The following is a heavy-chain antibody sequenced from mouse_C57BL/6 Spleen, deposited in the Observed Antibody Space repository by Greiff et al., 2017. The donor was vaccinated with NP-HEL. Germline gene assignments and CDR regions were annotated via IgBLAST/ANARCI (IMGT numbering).Heavy chain of an antibody. CDR1: GYTFTDYY. J-gene: IGHJ4*01. Sequence: VQLQQSGPELVKPGASVKISCKASGYTFTDYYMNWVKQSHGKSLEWIGDINPNNGGTSYNQKFKGKATLTVDKSSSTAYMELRSLTSEDSAVYYCARVDGSSYAMDYWGQGTSVTVSS. CDR2: INPNNGGT. CDR3: ARVDGSSYAMDY. V-gene: IGHV1-26*01. D-gene: IGHD1-1*01.